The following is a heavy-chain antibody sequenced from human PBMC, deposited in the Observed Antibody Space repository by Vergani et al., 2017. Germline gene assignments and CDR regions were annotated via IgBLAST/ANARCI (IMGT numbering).Heavy chain of an antibody. V-gene: IGHV4-34*01. Sequence: QVQLQQWGAGLLKPSETLSLTCAVYGGSFSGYYWSWIRQPPGKGLEWIGEINPSGSTNYNPSLKSRVTISVDTSKNQFSLKLSSVTAADTAVYYCAREGQQLVERLLDYWGQGTLVTVSS. CDR3: AREGQQLVERLLDY. J-gene: IGHJ4*02. CDR2: INPSGST. CDR1: GGSFSGYY. D-gene: IGHD6-13*01.